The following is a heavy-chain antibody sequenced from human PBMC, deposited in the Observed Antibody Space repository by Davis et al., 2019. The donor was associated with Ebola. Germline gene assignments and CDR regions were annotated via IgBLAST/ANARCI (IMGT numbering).Heavy chain of an antibody. CDR2: INAGNGNT. CDR1: GYTFTSYA. V-gene: IGHV1-3*01. Sequence: ASVKVSCKASGYTFTSYAIHWVRQAPGQRHEWMGWINAGNGNTKYSQKFQGRVTITRDTSASTAYMELSSLRSEDTAVYYCASEGLAYCGGDCYSTAFDIWGQGTMVTVSS. J-gene: IGHJ3*02. D-gene: IGHD2-21*02. CDR3: ASEGLAYCGGDCYSTAFDI.